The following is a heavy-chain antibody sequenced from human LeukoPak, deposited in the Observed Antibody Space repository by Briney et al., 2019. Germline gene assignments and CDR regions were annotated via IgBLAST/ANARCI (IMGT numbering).Heavy chain of an antibody. J-gene: IGHJ4*02. CDR3: ARDPIAAVRFDY. Sequence: GRSLRLSCAASGFTFTSYGMHWVRQAPGKGLEWVAVIWYDGSNKYYADSVKGRFTISRDNSKNTLYLQMNSLRAEDTAVYYCARDPIAAVRFDYWGEGTLVTVSS. CDR1: GFTFTSYG. CDR2: IWYDGSNK. D-gene: IGHD6-13*01. V-gene: IGHV3-33*01.